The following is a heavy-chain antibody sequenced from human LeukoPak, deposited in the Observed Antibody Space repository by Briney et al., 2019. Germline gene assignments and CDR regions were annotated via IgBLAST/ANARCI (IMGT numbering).Heavy chain of an antibody. CDR2: ISGTVVGST. J-gene: IGHJ2*01. CDR3: AKRSPWYFDL. V-gene: IGHV3-23*01. Sequence: GGSLRLSCAASGFTFSSYAMSWVRQAPGKGLEWVSSISGTVVGSTFYADSVKGRFTISRDNSKNTLYLQMNSLRAEDTAVYYCAKRSPWYFDLWGRGTLVTVSS. CDR1: GFTFSSYA.